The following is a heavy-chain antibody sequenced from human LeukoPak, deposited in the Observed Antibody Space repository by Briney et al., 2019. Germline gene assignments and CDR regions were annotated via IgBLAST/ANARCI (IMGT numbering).Heavy chain of an antibody. V-gene: IGHV4-34*01. CDR2: INHSGST. D-gene: IGHD6-6*01. Sequence: PSETLSLTCAVYGGSFSGYYGSWIRQPPGKGLEWIGEINHSGSTNYNPSLKSRVTISVDTSKNQLSLKLSSVTAADTAVYYCARSRLGFPKRNPFDHGAQGTLVTVSS. CDR3: ARSRLGFPKRNPFDH. CDR1: GGSFSGYY. J-gene: IGHJ4*02.